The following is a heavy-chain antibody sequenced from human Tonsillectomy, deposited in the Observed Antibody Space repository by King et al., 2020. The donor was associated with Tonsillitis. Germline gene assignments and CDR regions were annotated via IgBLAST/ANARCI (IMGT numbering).Heavy chain of an antibody. CDR3: ARAGQQLVDY. V-gene: IGHV4-59*01. J-gene: IGHJ4*02. Sequence: QLQESGPGLVKPSETLSLTCTVSGGSISSYYWSWIRQPPGKGLEWIGYIYYSGRTNYNPSPKSRVTITVDTSKNHFSLKLSSLTAADTAVYYCARAGQQLVDYWGQGTLVTVSS. CDR2: IYYSGRT. D-gene: IGHD6-13*01. CDR1: GGSISSYY.